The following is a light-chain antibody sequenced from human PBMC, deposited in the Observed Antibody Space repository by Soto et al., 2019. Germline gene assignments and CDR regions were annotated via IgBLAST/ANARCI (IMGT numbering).Light chain of an antibody. CDR2: AAS. J-gene: IGKJ1*01. Sequence: DIEMTQSPSSLSASLGDTVTITCRASQGIGNYLAWYQQKPGKVPKLLIYAASTLQSGVPSRFSGSGSETEFTLTISSLFPDDFATYYCQQYNRYWTFGQGTKV. V-gene: IGKV1-27*01. CDR3: QQYNRYWT. CDR1: QGIGNY.